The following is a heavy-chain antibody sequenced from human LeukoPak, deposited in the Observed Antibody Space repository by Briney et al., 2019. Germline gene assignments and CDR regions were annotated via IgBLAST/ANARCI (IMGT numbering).Heavy chain of an antibody. CDR2: INHSGST. D-gene: IGHD5-12*01. V-gene: IGHV4-34*01. CDR3: ARAPVATPSEFDY. J-gene: IGHJ4*02. Sequence: SETLSLTCAVYGGSFSGYYWSWIRQPPGKRLEWIGEINHSGSTNYNPSLKSRAAISADTPKNQFSLKLSSTTAADTAVYYCARAPVATPSEFDYWGQGTLVTVSS. CDR1: GGSFSGYY.